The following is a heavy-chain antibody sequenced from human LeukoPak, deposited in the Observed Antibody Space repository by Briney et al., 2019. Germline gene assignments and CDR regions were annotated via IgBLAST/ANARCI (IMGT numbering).Heavy chain of an antibody. V-gene: IGHV3-30*02. CDR2: IRYDGSNT. Sequence: GGSLRLSCEASGFTFSTYGMHWVRQAPGKGLEWVAFIRYDGSNTHYADSVKGRFTISRDNSKNTLYLQMNSLRAEDTAMYYCAKVVRYFYDSSGSALDYCGQGTLVTVSS. CDR3: AKVVRYFYDSSGSALDY. CDR1: GFTFSTYG. D-gene: IGHD3-22*01. J-gene: IGHJ4*02.